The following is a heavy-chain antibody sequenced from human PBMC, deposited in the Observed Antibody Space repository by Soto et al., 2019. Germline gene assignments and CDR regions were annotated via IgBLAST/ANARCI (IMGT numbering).Heavy chain of an antibody. CDR1: GFTFSNYA. D-gene: IGHD6-13*01. V-gene: IGHV3-23*01. CDR2: ISGSGGST. Sequence: GGSLRLSCAASGFTFSNYAVTWVRQAPGKGLEWVSTISGSGGSTYYADSVKVRFTISRDNSKNTLYLQMNSLRAEDTAVYYCAKVQASSLYVIDYWGLGTLVTVSS. CDR3: AKVQASSLYVIDY. J-gene: IGHJ4*02.